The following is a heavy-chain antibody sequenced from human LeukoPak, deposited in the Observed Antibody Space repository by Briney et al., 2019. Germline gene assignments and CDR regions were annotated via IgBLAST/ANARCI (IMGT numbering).Heavy chain of an antibody. CDR3: AREDYYDSRPDAFDI. Sequence: PSETLSLTCTVSGGSISSSLYYWGWFRRPPGKGLEWIGNVYYDGNTYRNPPLRSRVTLSVDTSKNQFSLKLRSVTAADTAVYYCAREDYYDSRPDAFDIWGQGTMVAVSS. V-gene: IGHV4-39*07. J-gene: IGHJ3*02. D-gene: IGHD3-22*01. CDR2: VYYDGNT. CDR1: GGSISSSLYY.